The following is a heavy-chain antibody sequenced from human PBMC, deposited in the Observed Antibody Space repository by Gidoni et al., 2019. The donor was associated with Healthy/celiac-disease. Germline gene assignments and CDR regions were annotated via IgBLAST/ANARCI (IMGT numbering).Heavy chain of an antibody. CDR1: GGSVPSHSAA. CDR2: TYYRSKWYN. Sequence: QVQLQQSGPGLVKPAQTPSLTCAISGGSVPSHSAAWNWIRQSPSRGLEWLGRTYYRSKWYNDYAVSVKSRITINPDTSKNQFSLQLNSVTPEDTAVYYCARASLTTRDNWFDPWGQGTLVTVSS. V-gene: IGHV6-1*01. CDR3: ARASLTTRDNWFDP. D-gene: IGHD4-17*01. J-gene: IGHJ5*02.